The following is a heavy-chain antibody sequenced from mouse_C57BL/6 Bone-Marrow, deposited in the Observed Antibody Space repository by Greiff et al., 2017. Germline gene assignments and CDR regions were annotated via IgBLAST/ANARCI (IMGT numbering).Heavy chain of an antibody. CDR1: GFTFSDAW. D-gene: IGHD2-4*01. J-gene: IGHJ4*01. CDR2: IRNKANNPAS. Sequence: EVKLMESGGGLVQPGGSMKLSCAASGFTFSDAWMDWVRQSPEKGLEWVAEIRNKANNPASYYAESVKGRFTISRDDSKSSVYLQMNSLRAKDTGIYYCTHDYGDYYARDYWGQGTSVTVSS. CDR3: THDYGDYYARDY. V-gene: IGHV6-6*01.